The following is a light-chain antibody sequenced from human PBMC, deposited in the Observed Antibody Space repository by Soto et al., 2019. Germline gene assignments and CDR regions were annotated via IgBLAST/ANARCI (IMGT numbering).Light chain of an antibody. CDR1: QSVSSSS. CDR2: GAS. V-gene: IGKV3-20*01. CDR3: QQYGSSPYT. Sequence: EIVLTQSPGTLSLSPGERATLSCRASQSVSSSSLAWYQQKPGQAPRLLIYGASSRATGIPDRFSGSGSGTAFTLTISRLEPEDFGVFYCQQYGSSPYTFGQGTKLEIK. J-gene: IGKJ2*01.